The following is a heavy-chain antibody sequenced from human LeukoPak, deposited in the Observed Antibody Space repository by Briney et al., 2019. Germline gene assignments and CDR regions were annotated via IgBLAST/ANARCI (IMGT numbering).Heavy chain of an antibody. Sequence: GGSLRLSCAASGFTFSSYWMSWVRQAPGKGLEWVANIKQDGSEKYYVDSVKARFTISRDNAKNSLFLQMSSLRAEDTAVYYCARDHYDSGNADYWGQGTLVTVSS. J-gene: IGHJ4*02. V-gene: IGHV3-7*01. CDR1: GFTFSSYW. CDR2: IKQDGSEK. D-gene: IGHD3-22*01. CDR3: ARDHYDSGNADY.